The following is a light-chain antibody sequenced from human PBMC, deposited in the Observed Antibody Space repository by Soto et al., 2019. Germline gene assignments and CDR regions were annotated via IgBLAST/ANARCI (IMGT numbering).Light chain of an antibody. CDR3: QQYTTSPFT. J-gene: IGKJ3*01. CDR1: QSVNSN. V-gene: IGKV3D-15*02. CDR2: GIS. Sequence: EMVMTQSPAILSVSPGESATLSCRASQSVNSNYLAWYQQHPGQPPRLLIYGISTRATGIPARFSGSGSGTEFSLTISSLQSEDFAVYYCQQYTTSPFTFGPGTKVDIK.